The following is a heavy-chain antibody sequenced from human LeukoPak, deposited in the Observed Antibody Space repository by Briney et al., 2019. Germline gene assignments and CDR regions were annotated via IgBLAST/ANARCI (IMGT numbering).Heavy chain of an antibody. D-gene: IGHD4-23*01. CDR3: ARRTSDYGGNYYYFDY. CDR1: GYTFTSYG. Sequence: ASVKVSCKASGYTFTSYGISWVRQAPGQGLEWMGGMNAYNGNTNNAQKLQGRVTMTTDTSTSTAYMELRSLRSDDTAVYYCARRTSDYGGNYYYFDYWGQGTLVTVSS. J-gene: IGHJ4*02. CDR2: MNAYNGNT. V-gene: IGHV1-18*01.